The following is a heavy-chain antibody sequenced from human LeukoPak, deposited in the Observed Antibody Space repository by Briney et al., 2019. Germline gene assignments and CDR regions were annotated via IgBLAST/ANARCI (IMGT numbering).Heavy chain of an antibody. V-gene: IGHV3-74*01. CDR1: GLTFSSYW. J-gene: IGHJ4*02. Sequence: PGGSLRLSCAASGLTFSSYWMHWVRQAPGKGLVWVSRINSDGSSTSYADSVKGRFTISRDNAKNLLYLQMNSLRAEDTAVYYCVKTAYGDYGYFDYWGQGTLVTVSS. D-gene: IGHD4-17*01. CDR2: INSDGSST. CDR3: VKTAYGDYGYFDY.